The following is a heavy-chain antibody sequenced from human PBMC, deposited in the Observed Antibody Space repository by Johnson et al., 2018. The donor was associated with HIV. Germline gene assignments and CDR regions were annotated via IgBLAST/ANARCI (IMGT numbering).Heavy chain of an antibody. CDR3: AKPPFYAFDI. V-gene: IGHV3-66*04. J-gene: IGHJ3*02. CDR2: IYSDGNT. Sequence: MLLVESGGGLVQPGGSLRLSCAASGFTVSTNYMTWVRQAPGKGLECVSLIYSDGNTYYADSVKGRFTISRDNSKNTLYLQMNSLRAEDTAVYYCAKPPFYAFDIWGQGTMVTVSS. CDR1: GFTVSTNY.